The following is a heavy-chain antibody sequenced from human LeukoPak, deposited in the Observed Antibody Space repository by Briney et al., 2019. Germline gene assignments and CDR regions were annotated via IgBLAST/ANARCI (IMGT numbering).Heavy chain of an antibody. D-gene: IGHD3-3*01. V-gene: IGHV3-30*18. J-gene: IGHJ6*02. CDR1: GFTFSSYG. CDR3: AKARYDFWSGYYGYYYYGMDV. Sequence: GRSLRLSCAASGFTFSSYGMHWVRQAPGKGLEWVAVVAYDGTNNNYADSVKGRFTISRDNSKNTLYLQMNSLGAEDTAVYYCAKARYDFWSGYYGYYYYGMDVWGQGTTVTVSS. CDR2: VAYDGTNN.